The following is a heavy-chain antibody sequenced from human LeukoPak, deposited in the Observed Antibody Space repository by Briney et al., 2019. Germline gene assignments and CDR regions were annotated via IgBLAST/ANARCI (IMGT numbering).Heavy chain of an antibody. Sequence: GGSLRLSCAASGFTVSSNYMSWVRQAPGKGLEWVSVIYSGGNTYYADSVEGRFTMSRDNSKNTLYLQVNSLRAEDTAVYYCARGIGSQLRSGWFDPWGQGTLVTVSS. J-gene: IGHJ5*02. CDR1: GFTVSSNY. CDR2: IYSGGNT. D-gene: IGHD3-3*01. CDR3: ARGIGSQLRSGWFDP. V-gene: IGHV3-66*01.